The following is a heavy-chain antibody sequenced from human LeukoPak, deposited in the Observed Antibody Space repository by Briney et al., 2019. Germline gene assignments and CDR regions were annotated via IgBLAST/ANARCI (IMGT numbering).Heavy chain of an antibody. CDR2: ISSSGSTI. D-gene: IGHD3-22*01. V-gene: IGHV3-11*01. J-gene: IGHJ4*02. CDR3: ARGRYSGYYYPFDY. Sequence: GGSLRLSCAASGFTFSDYYMNWIRQAPGKGLEWVSYISSSGSTIYYADSVKGRFTISRDNAKNSLYLQMNSLRAEDTAVYYCARGRYSGYYYPFDYWGQGTLVTVSS. CDR1: GFTFSDYY.